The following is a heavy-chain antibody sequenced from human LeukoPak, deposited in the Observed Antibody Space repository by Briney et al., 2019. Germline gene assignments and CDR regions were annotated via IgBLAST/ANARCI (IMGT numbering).Heavy chain of an antibody. V-gene: IGHV3-66*01. J-gene: IGHJ4*02. Sequence: GGSLRLSCAASGFTFSSYSMNWVRQAPGKGLEWVSVIYSGGSTYYADSVKGRFTISRDNSKDTLYLQMNSLRAEDTAVYYCARVYSSSWPPGPFDYWGQGTLVTVSS. CDR3: ARVYSSSWPPGPFDY. D-gene: IGHD6-13*01. CDR1: GFTFSSYS. CDR2: IYSGGST.